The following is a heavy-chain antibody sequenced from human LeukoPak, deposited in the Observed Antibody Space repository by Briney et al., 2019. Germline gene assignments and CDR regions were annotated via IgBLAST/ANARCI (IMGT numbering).Heavy chain of an antibody. V-gene: IGHV4-59*01. CDR1: GGSISSYY. D-gene: IGHD5-18*01. J-gene: IGHJ3*02. CDR3: ARRGYSYGYDAFDI. CDR2: IYYSGST. Sequence: PSETLSLTCTVSGGSISSYYRSWIRQPPGKGLDWIGYIYYSGSTNYNPSLKSRVTISVDTSKNQFSLKLSSVTAADTAVYYCARRGYSYGYDAFDIWGQGTMITVSS.